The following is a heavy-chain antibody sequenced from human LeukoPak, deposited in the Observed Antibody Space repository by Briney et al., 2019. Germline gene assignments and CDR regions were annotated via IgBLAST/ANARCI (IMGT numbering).Heavy chain of an antibody. CDR2: ISGSGGST. D-gene: IGHD6-13*01. CDR3: ARGPYSSSWYYFDY. CDR1: GFTFSSYA. V-gene: IGHV3-23*01. J-gene: IGHJ4*02. Sequence: GGSLRLSCAASGFTFSSYAMSWVRQAPGKGLEWVSAISGSGGSTYYADSVKGRFTISRDNSKNTLYLQMNSLRAEDTAVYYCARGPYSSSWYYFDYWGQGTLVTVSS.